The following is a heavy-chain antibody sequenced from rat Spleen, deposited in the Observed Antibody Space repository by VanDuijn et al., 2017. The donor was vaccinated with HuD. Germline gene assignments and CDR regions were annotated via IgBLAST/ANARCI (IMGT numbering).Heavy chain of an antibody. V-gene: IGHV5-20*01. CDR1: GFIFSDYH. D-gene: IGHD1-6*01. Sequence: EVQLVESGGGLVQPGRSLKLSCVGSGFIFSDYHLAWVRQAPTKGLEWVASINYDGSSIYYRDSVKGRFTVSRDNAKSSLYLQMDSLRSEDSATYYCTRDRILRSTGFDYWGQGVMVTVSS. CDR2: INYDGSSI. J-gene: IGHJ2*01. CDR3: TRDRILRSTGFDY.